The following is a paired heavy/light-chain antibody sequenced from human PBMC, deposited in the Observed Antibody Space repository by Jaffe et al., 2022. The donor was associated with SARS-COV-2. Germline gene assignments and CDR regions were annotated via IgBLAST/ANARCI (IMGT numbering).Heavy chain of an antibody. D-gene: IGHD2-2*01. Sequence: EVQLVESGGGLVQPGGSLRLSCAASGFTFNSYWMHWVRQIPGKGLVWVSRINNDGSSTTYADSVKGRFTISRDNAKKTVYLQMNSLRDEDTAVYYCARCSIVVVPAATTLYYHGLDVWGQGTTVTVSS. CDR3: ARCSIVVVPAATTLYYHGLDV. CDR1: GFTFNSYW. V-gene: IGHV3-74*01. CDR2: INNDGSST. J-gene: IGHJ6*02.
Light chain of an antibody. V-gene: IGKV3-20*01. Sequence: EIVLTQSPGTLSLSPGERATLSCRASQTVSNSYLGWYQQKPGQAPRLLIYGASTRATGIPDRFSGSGSGTDFTLTISRLEPEDFAVYYCQQYVSSHTFGQGTRLEI. CDR1: QTVSNSY. CDR2: GAS. CDR3: QQYVSSHT. J-gene: IGKJ5*01.